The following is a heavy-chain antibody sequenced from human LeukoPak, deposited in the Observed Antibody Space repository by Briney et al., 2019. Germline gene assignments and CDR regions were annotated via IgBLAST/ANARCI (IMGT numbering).Heavy chain of an antibody. CDR2: IYYSGST. Sequence: PSQTLSLTCTVSGGSINSGDYYWNWIRQPPGKGLEWIVYIYYSGSTYYNPSLKSRVTISVDTSKNQFSLKLSSVTAADTAVYYCASYDSSGYYTEIDYWGQGTLVTVSS. CDR3: ASYDSSGYYTEIDY. J-gene: IGHJ4*02. V-gene: IGHV4-30-4*01. CDR1: GGSINSGDYY. D-gene: IGHD3-22*01.